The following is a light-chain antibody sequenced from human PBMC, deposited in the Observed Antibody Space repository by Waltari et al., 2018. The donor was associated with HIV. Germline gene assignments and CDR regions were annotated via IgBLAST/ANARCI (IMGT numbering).Light chain of an antibody. V-gene: IGKV1-39*01. CDR1: QHIKTF. CDR2: CVS. J-gene: IGKJ5*01. Sequence: IQLTQSPSSLSASLGDKVTITCRSSQHIKTFLNLYQVRPGKAPRVLVYCVSSLPTGVPSRFTGDGSGSDFTLTINNLQPEDFASYFCQQTYSVSITFGPGTRLEI. CDR3: QQTYSVSIT.